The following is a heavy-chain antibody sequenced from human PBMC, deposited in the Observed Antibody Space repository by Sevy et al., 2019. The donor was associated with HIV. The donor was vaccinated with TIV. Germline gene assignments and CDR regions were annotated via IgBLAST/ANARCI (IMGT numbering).Heavy chain of an antibody. V-gene: IGHV3-7*01. Sequence: GGSLRLSCAASGFTFSSYWMSWVRQAPGKGLEWVANIKQDGSEKYYVDSVKGRFTISRDNAKNSLYLQMNSPRAEDTAVYYCARDSIYSSSWYADAAFDYWGQGTLVTVSS. CDR1: GFTFSSYW. J-gene: IGHJ4*02. CDR2: IKQDGSEK. D-gene: IGHD6-13*01. CDR3: ARDSIYSSSWYADAAFDY.